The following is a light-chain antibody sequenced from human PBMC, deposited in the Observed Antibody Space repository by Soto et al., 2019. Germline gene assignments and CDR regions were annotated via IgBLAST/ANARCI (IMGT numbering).Light chain of an antibody. V-gene: IGLV1-47*01. CDR2: RNS. Sequence: QSALTQSPSASGTPGQRVTISCSGSASTIGRNYVYWYQQLPGTAPKLLIYRNSQRPSGVPDRFSGSKSGTSASLAISGLQSEDEADYYCAAWDDSLNGYVFGTGTKVTVL. J-gene: IGLJ1*01. CDR1: ASTIGRNY. CDR3: AAWDDSLNGYV.